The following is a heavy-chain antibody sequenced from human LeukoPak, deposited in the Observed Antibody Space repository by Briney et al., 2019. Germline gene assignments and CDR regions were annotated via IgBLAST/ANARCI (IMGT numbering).Heavy chain of an antibody. CDR2: ISAYNGNT. CDR1: GYTFTSYG. J-gene: IGHJ4*02. D-gene: IGHD3-22*01. V-gene: IGHV1-18*01. CDR3: ARNYYDSSGPDAPNDY. Sequence: ASVTVSFKASGYTFTSYGISWVRQAPGQGLEWMGWISAYNGNTNYAQKLQGRVTMTTDTSTSTAYMELRSLRSDDTAVYYCARNYYDSSGPDAPNDYWGQGTLVTVSS.